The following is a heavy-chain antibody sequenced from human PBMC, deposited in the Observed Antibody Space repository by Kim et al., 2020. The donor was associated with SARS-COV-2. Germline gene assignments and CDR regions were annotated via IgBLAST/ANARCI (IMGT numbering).Heavy chain of an antibody. Sequence: SETLSLTCTVSGGSISSSSYYWGWIRQPPGKGLEWIGSIYYSGSTYYNPSLKSRVTISVDTSKNQFSLKLSSVTAADTAVYYCARDRHYYYDSSGLLDYWGQGTLVTVSS. V-gene: IGHV4-39*07. CDR2: IYYSGST. CDR3: ARDRHYYYDSSGLLDY. J-gene: IGHJ4*02. CDR1: GGSISSSSYY. D-gene: IGHD3-22*01.